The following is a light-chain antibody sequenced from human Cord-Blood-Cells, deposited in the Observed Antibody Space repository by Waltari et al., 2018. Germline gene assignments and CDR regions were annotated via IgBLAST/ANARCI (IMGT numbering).Light chain of an antibody. V-gene: IGLV4-69*01. CDR1: SGHSSYA. CDR3: QTWGTGIQV. J-gene: IGLJ2*01. CDR2: LNSDGSH. Sequence: LVLTQSPSASASLGASVKLTCTLSSGHSSYAIAWNQQQPEKGPRYLMKLNSDGSHSKGDGIPDRFSGSSSGAERYLTISSLQSEDEADYYCQTWGTGIQVFGGGTKLTVL.